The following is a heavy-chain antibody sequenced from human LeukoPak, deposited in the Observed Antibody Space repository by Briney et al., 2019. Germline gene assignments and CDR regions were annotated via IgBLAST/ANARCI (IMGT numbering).Heavy chain of an antibody. J-gene: IGHJ6*02. CDR1: GYTFTSYY. CDR2: INPSGGST. CDR3: ARDPQSSAEGGDYYYGMDV. Sequence: GASVKVSCKASGYTFTSYYMHWVRQAPAQGLEWVGIINPSGGSTSYAQKFQGRVTMTRDTSTTTVYMELSSLRSEDRAVYYCARDPQSSAEGGDYYYGMDVWGQGTTVTVSS. V-gene: IGHV1-46*01. D-gene: IGHD6-19*01.